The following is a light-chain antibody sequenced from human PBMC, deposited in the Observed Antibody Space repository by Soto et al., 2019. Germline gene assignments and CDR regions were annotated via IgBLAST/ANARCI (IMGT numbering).Light chain of an antibody. CDR3: SSYTSSSVYV. V-gene: IGLV2-14*01. Sequence: QSVLTRPASVSGSPGQSITISCTGTSMDVGGYNYVSWYQQHPGKAPKLMIYDVSNRPSGVSNRFSGSKSGNTASLTISGLQAEDEADYYCSSYTSSSVYVFGTGTKVTVL. CDR1: SMDVGGYNY. CDR2: DVS. J-gene: IGLJ1*01.